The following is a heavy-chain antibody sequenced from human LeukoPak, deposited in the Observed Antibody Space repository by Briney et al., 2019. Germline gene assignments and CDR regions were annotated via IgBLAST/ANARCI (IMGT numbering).Heavy chain of an antibody. Sequence: SETLSLTCTVSGGSISSYYWSWLRQPPGKGLEWIGYIYTSGSTNYNPSLKSRVTISVDTSKNQFSLKLSSVTAADTAVYYCARVSSSYYYYYYMDVWGKGTTVTVSS. V-gene: IGHV4-4*09. CDR3: ARVSSSYYYYYYMDV. J-gene: IGHJ6*03. CDR2: IYTSGST. CDR1: GGSISSYY. D-gene: IGHD1-14*01.